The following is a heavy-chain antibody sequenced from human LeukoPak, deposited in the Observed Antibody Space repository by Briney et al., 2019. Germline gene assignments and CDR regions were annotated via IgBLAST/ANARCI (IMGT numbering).Heavy chain of an antibody. CDR1: GFTFSSYA. Sequence: GGSLRLSCAASGFTFSSYAMSWVRQAPGKGLEWVSAISGSGGSTYYADSVKGRFTISRDNSKNTLYLQMNSLRAEGTAVYYCAKLRSYCGGDCYAFDPWGQGTLVTVSS. D-gene: IGHD2-21*02. J-gene: IGHJ5*02. V-gene: IGHV3-23*01. CDR3: AKLRSYCGGDCYAFDP. CDR2: ISGSGGST.